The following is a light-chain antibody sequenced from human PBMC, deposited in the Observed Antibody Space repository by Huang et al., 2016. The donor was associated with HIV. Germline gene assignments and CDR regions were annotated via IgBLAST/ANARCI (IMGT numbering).Light chain of an antibody. J-gene: IGKJ2*01. CDR3: QRYNGWPPYT. Sequence: EIVMTQSPVTLSVSPGERATLSCRASQNIDSNLAWYQQKSGQAPRLLIYGASTRATGIPARCSGSGSGTEFTLTISRLQSEDFVCYYCQRYNGWPPYTFGQGTKLEIK. CDR2: GAS. CDR1: QNIDSN. V-gene: IGKV3-15*01.